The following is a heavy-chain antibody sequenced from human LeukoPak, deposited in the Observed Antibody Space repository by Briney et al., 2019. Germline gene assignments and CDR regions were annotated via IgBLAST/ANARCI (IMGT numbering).Heavy chain of an antibody. CDR2: IDSDGSTT. D-gene: IGHD1-14*01. V-gene: IGHV3-74*01. Sequence: GGSLRLSCVVSGFTFRNYWMSWVRQAPGEGLVWVSRIDSDGSTTNYADSVKGRFTISRDNAKNTLYLQMNSLGAEDTALYYCARESESYYGFDIWGQGTLVTVSS. CDR1: GFTFRNYW. CDR3: ARESESYYGFDI. J-gene: IGHJ3*02.